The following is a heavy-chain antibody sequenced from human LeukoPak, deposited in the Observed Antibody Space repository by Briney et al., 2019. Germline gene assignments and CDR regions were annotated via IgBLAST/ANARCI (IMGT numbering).Heavy chain of an antibody. Sequence: GASVKVSCKASGGTFSSYAISWVRQATGQGLEWMGWMNPNSGNTGYAQKFQGRVTITRNTSISTAYMELSSLRSEDTAVYYCARGDYDDYYYYYMDVWGKGTTVTDSS. CDR2: MNPNSGNT. CDR1: GGTFSSYA. D-gene: IGHD4-17*01. CDR3: ARGDYDDYYYYYMDV. V-gene: IGHV1-8*03. J-gene: IGHJ6*03.